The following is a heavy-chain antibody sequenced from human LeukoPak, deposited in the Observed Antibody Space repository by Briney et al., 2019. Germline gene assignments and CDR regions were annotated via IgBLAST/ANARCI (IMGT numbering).Heavy chain of an antibody. J-gene: IGHJ4*02. Sequence: GGSLRLSCAASGFTVSGNYMSWVRQTPGKGLECVSVIYSGGSTYYADSVKGRFTISRDNSKNTLYLQMNSLRAEDTAVYYCAKDPPHVSWLFDYWGQGTLVTVSS. CDR3: AKDPPHVSWLFDY. D-gene: IGHD3-16*01. CDR2: IYSGGST. V-gene: IGHV3-53*01. CDR1: GFTVSGNY.